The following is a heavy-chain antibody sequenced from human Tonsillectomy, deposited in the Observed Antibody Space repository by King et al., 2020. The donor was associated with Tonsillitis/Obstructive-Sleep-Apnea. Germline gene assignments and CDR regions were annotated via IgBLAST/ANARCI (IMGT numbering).Heavy chain of an antibody. CDR1: GFTFKNYG. Sequence: VQLVESGGGVVQPGRSLRLSCAASGFTFKNYGMHWVRQTPGKGLEWVAVIWNDGSNKYYAAYVKGRFTISRDNSKNTLYQQMNSLRAEDTAVYYCARDPQQQLVRYFDYWGQGTLVTVSS. D-gene: IGHD6-13*01. V-gene: IGHV3-33*01. CDR2: IWNDGSNK. J-gene: IGHJ4*02. CDR3: ARDPQQQLVRYFDY.